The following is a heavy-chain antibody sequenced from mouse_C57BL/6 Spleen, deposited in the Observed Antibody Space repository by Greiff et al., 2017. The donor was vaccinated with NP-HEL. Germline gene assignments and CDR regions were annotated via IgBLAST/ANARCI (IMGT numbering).Heavy chain of an antibody. CDR2: INPSTGGT. Sequence: VQLQQSGPELVKPGASVKISCKASGYSFTGYYMNWVKQSPEKSLEWIGEINPSTGGTTYNQKFKAKATLTVDKSSSTAYMQLKSLTSEDSAVYYCARGSSGYLDYWGQGTTLTVSS. D-gene: IGHD3-2*02. J-gene: IGHJ2*01. V-gene: IGHV1-42*01. CDR3: ARGSSGYLDY. CDR1: GYSFTGYY.